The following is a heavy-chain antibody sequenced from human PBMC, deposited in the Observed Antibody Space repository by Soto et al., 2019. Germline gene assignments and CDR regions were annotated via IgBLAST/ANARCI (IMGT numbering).Heavy chain of an antibody. CDR3: ARDRSGYNNFGSSWYWGTAAFDI. Sequence: SETLSLTCAVYGGSFSGYYWSWIRQPPGKGLEWIGEINHSGSTNYNPSLKSRVTISVDTSKNQFSLKLSSVTAADTAVYYCARDRSGYNNFGSSWYWGTAAFDIWGQGTMVTVSS. CDR1: GGSFSGYY. CDR2: INHSGST. J-gene: IGHJ3*02. V-gene: IGHV4-34*01. D-gene: IGHD6-13*01.